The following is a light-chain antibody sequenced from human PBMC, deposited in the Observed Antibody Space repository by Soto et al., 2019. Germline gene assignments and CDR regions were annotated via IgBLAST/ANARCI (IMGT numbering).Light chain of an antibody. CDR2: AAS. Sequence: EIVLTRSPGTLSLSPGERATLSCRASQSFRSSYLAWYQQRPGQAPRLLIYAASSRATGIPDRFSGSGSGTDFTLTISRLEPEDYAVYYCQQYGSSPGFTFGGGTKVEIK. V-gene: IGKV3-20*01. CDR1: QSFRSSY. CDR3: QQYGSSPGFT. J-gene: IGKJ4*01.